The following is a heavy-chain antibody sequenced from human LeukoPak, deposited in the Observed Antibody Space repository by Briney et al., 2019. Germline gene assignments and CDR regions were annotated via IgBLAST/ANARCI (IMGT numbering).Heavy chain of an antibody. Sequence: PSETLSLTCTVSGGSISSGGYYWSWIRQPPGKGLEWIGYIYHSGSTYYNPSLKSRVTISVDRSKNQFSLKLSSVTAADTAVYYCARTSSTTRYGCYYYYYMDVWGKGTTVTVSS. V-gene: IGHV4-30-2*01. J-gene: IGHJ6*03. D-gene: IGHD2-2*01. CDR3: ARTSSTTRYGCYYYYYMDV. CDR2: IYHSGST. CDR1: GGSISSGGYY.